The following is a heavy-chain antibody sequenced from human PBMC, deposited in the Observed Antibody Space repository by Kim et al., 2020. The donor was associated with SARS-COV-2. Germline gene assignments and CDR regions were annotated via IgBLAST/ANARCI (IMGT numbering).Heavy chain of an antibody. CDR3: ARANTYRGVDY. J-gene: IGHJ4*02. D-gene: IGHD3-10*01. Sequence: THPNPPLKSRVTMSVDTSKNQFSLKLSSVTAADTAVYYCARANTYRGVDYWGQGTLVTVSS. V-gene: IGHV4-4*07. CDR2: T.